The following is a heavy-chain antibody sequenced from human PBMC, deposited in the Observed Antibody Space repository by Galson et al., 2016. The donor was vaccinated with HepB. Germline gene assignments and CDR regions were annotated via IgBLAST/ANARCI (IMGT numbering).Heavy chain of an antibody. D-gene: IGHD1-7*01. V-gene: IGHV3-23*01. Sequence: SLRLSCAASGFNFRSYAMSWVRQAPGKGLEWVSTISSGAFTTEYADSVKGRFTISRDNSKNTLYLHMDSLRAEDTAVYYCANTRGTTVSPVLTWGHGTLVTVSS. CDR2: ISSGAFTT. CDR1: GFNFRSYA. J-gene: IGHJ5*01. CDR3: ANTRGTTVSPVLT.